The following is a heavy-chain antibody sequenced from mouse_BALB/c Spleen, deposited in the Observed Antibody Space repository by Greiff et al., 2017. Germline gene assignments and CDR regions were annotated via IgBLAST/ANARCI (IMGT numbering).Heavy chain of an antibody. D-gene: IGHD2-4*01. CDR2: ISYSGST. Sequence: EVQGVESGPGLVKPSQSLSLTCTVTGYSITSDYAWNWIRQFPGNKLVWMGYISYSGSTSYNPSLKSRISITRDTSKNQFFLQLNSVTTEDTATYYCARWDYDYDGVAYWGQGTLVTVSA. V-gene: IGHV3-2*02. CDR3: ARWDYDYDGVAY. CDR1: GYSITSDYA. J-gene: IGHJ3*01.